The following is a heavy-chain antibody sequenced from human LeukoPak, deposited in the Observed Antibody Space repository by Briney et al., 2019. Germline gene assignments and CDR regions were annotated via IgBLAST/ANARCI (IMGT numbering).Heavy chain of an antibody. V-gene: IGHV3-48*03. CDR3: ARAWGGGSYSYY. CDR2: ISSSGSTI. Sequence: GGSLRLSCAASGFTFSSYEMNWVRQAPGKGLEWVSYISSSGSTIYYADSVKGRFTISRDNAKNSLYLQMNSLRAEDTAVYYCARAWGGGSYSYYWGQGTLVTVSS. D-gene: IGHD1-26*01. CDR1: GFTFSSYE. J-gene: IGHJ4*02.